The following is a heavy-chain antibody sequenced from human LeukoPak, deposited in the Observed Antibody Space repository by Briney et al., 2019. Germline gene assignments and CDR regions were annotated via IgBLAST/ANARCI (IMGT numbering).Heavy chain of an antibody. CDR3: ARAVYYDFWSGRYYFDY. D-gene: IGHD3-3*01. CDR2: IYYSGST. J-gene: IGHJ4*02. Sequence: SETLSLTCTVSGGSISSYYWSWIRQPPGKGLEWIGYIYYSGSTSYNPSLKSRVTISVDTSKNQFSLKLSSVTAADTAVYYCARAVYYDFWSGRYYFDYWGQGTLVTVSS. V-gene: IGHV4-59*12. CDR1: GGSISSYY.